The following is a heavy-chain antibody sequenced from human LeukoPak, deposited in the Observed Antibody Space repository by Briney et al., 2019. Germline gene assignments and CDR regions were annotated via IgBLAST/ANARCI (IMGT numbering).Heavy chain of an antibody. CDR3: ARESITIFGVVIIQGGFDY. Sequence: SETLSLTCTVSGGSISSGSYYWGWIRQPPGKGLEWIGSIYYSGSTYYNPSLKSRVTISVDTSKNQFSLKLSSVTAADTAVYYCARESITIFGVVIIQGGFDYWGQGTLVTVSS. J-gene: IGHJ4*02. V-gene: IGHV4-39*02. D-gene: IGHD3-3*01. CDR1: GGSISSGSYY. CDR2: IYYSGST.